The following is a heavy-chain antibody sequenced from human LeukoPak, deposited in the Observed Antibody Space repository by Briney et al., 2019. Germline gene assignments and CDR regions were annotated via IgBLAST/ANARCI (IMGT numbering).Heavy chain of an antibody. CDR1: GYTFTDYY. J-gene: IGHJ4*02. CDR3: AIDRNHGDYHY. V-gene: IGHV1-2*02. CDR2: INPNSGVT. D-gene: IGHD1-14*01. Sequence: ASVKVSCKASGYTFTDYYIHWVRQAPGQGLEWMGWINPNSGVTKYAQMFQGRVTMTRDTSISTAYMEMGRLRFDDTTVYYRAIDRNHGDYHYWGQGTLVTVSS.